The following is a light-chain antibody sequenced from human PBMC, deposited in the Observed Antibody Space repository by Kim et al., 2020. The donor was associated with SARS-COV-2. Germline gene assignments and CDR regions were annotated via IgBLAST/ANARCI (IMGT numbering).Light chain of an antibody. J-gene: IGLJ2*01. CDR2: GKN. V-gene: IGLV3-19*01. CDR1: SLRSYY. CDR3: NSRDSNDNVV. Sequence: SSELTQDPAVSVALGQTVRITCQGDSLRSYYATWYQQKPGQAPLLVIYGKNNRPSGIPDRFSGSSSGNTASLTITGTQAGDEADYYCNSRDSNDNVVFGGGTKLTVL.